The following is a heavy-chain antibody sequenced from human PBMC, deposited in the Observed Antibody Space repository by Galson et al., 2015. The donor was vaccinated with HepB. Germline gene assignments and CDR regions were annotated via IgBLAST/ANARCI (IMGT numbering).Heavy chain of an antibody. D-gene: IGHD3-10*01. CDR1: GFTFSSYA. J-gene: IGHJ4*02. CDR2: ISGSGGST. CDR3: AKGGMVRGVMGY. Sequence: SLRLSCAASGFTFSSYAMSWVRQAPGKGLEWVSAISGSGGSTYYADSVKGRFTISRDNSKNTLYLQMNSLRAEDTAVYYCAKGGMVRGVMGYWGQGTLVTVSS. V-gene: IGHV3-23*01.